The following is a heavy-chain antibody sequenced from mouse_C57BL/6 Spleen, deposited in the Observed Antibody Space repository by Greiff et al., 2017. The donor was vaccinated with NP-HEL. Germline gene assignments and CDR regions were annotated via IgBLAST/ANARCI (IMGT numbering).Heavy chain of an antibody. CDR1: GYTFTSYW. V-gene: IGHV1-50*01. CDR3: ARTGGYSNYGGDY. J-gene: IGHJ2*01. D-gene: IGHD2-5*01. Sequence: QVQLKQPGAELVKPGASVKLSCKASGYTFTSYWMQWVKQRPGQGLEWIGEIDPSDSYTNYNQKFKGKATLTVDTSSSTAYMQLSSLTSEDSAVYYCARTGGYSNYGGDYWGQGTTLTVSS. CDR2: IDPSDSYT.